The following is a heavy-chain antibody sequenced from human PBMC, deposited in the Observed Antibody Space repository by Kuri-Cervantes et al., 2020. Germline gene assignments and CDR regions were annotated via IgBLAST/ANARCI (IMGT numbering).Heavy chain of an antibody. V-gene: IGHV4-59*12. D-gene: IGHD5-24*01. CDR3: ARGSGYNYYYYYGMDV. Sequence: ESLKISCTVSGGSISSYYWSWIRQPPGKGLEWIGYIYYSGGTNYNPSLKSRVTISVDTSKNQFSLKLSSVTAADTAVYYCARGSGYNYYYYYGMDVWGQGTTVTVSS. CDR2: IYYSGGT. CDR1: GGSISSYY. J-gene: IGHJ6*02.